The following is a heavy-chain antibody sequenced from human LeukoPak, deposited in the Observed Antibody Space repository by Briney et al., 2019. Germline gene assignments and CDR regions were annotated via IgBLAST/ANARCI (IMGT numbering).Heavy chain of an antibody. J-gene: IGHJ3*02. CDR2: ISSGGTYK. Sequence: PGGSLRLSCAASGFTVSSNYMNWVRQAPGKGLEWVSSISSGGTYKYYADSVKGRFTISRDNAQNSLYLQMNSLRAEDSSVYYCARPTTVTTISADAFDIWGQGTMVTVSS. D-gene: IGHD4-17*01. V-gene: IGHV3-21*01. CDR3: ARPTTVTTISADAFDI. CDR1: GFTVSSNY.